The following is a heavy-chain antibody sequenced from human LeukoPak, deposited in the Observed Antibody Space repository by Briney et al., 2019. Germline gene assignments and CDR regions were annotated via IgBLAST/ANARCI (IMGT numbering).Heavy chain of an antibody. CDR1: GGSISSGSYY. CDR3: ASFTIFNATHAFDI. V-gene: IGHV4-61*02. CDR2: IYTSGST. Sequence: PSETLSLTCTVSGGSISSGSYYWSWIRQPAGKGLEWIGRIYTSGSTNYNPSLKSRVTISVDTSRNQFSLKLSSVTAADTAVYYCASFTIFNATHAFDIWGQGTMVTFSS. D-gene: IGHD3-3*01. J-gene: IGHJ3*02.